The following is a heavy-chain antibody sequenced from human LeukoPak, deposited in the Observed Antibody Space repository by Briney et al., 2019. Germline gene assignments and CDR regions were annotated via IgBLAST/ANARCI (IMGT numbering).Heavy chain of an antibody. CDR1: GGTFSSYT. D-gene: IGHD6-6*01. CDR3: ARMYSSSSDV. CDR2: MNPNSGNT. V-gene: IGHV1-8*02. Sequence: ASVEVSCKASGGTFSSYTISWVRQAPGQGLEWMGWMNPNSGNTGYAQKFQGRVTMTRNTSISTAYMELSSLRSEDTAVYYCARMYSSSSDVWGKGTTVTVSS. J-gene: IGHJ6*04.